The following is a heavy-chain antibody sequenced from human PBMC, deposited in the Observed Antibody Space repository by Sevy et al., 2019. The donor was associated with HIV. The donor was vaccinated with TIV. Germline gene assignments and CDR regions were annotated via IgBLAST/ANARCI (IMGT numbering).Heavy chain of an antibody. CDR3: VKEGGGEGGDH. J-gene: IGHJ4*02. V-gene: IGHV3-30*02. CDR1: GFSFSSYG. Sequence: GGSLRLSCAASGFSFSSYGMHWVRQAPGKGLEWMSYIQYDGSNKDYADSVKGRFTISRDNSTNTLYLQMNSLRVKDTAVFYCVKEGGGEGGDHWGQGTLVTVSS. D-gene: IGHD2-21*01. CDR2: IQYDGSNK.